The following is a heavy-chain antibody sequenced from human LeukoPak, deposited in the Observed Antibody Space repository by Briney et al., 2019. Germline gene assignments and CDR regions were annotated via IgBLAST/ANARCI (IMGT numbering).Heavy chain of an antibody. CDR2: ISGSDGST. Sequence: GGSLRLSCAASGFTFSSYAMSWVRQAPGKGLEWVSAISGSDGSTYYADSVKGRFTISRDNSKNTLYLQMNSLRAEDTAVFYCAKDVWDTAMDSMAFDYWGQGALVTVSS. J-gene: IGHJ4*02. CDR3: AKDVWDTAMDSMAFDY. V-gene: IGHV3-23*01. D-gene: IGHD5-18*01. CDR1: GFTFSSYA.